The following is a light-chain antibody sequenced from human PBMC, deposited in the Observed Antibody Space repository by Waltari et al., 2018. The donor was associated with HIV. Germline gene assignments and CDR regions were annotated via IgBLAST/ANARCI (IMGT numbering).Light chain of an antibody. CDR3: QSTDHDGTWV. CDR2: KDI. V-gene: IGLV3-25*03. Sequence: SYELTQTPSVSVSPGQTPRISCSRAALPTKYSSWYGQKPGQAPVLIIYKDIERPSGIPERISGSRSGTGVTLTISDVQAEDEGDYYCQSTDHDGTWVFGGGTKLTVL. J-gene: IGLJ3*02. CDR1: ALPTKY.